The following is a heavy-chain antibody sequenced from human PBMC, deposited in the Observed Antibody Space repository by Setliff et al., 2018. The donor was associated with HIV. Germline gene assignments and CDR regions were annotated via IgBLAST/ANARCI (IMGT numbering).Heavy chain of an antibody. CDR3: ARADHYYDWGSRYSDWYFDR. Sequence: ASVKVSCKASGYTFNNYYINWVRQAHGQGLEWVGWINPKTGDTNFARKVRDRVTMTTDTSTGTADMELSSLRSEDTAVYYCARADHYYDWGSRYSDWYFDRWGRGTLGTVSS. CDR2: INPKTGDT. J-gene: IGHJ2*01. V-gene: IGHV1-18*04. D-gene: IGHD3-10*01. CDR1: GYTFNNYY.